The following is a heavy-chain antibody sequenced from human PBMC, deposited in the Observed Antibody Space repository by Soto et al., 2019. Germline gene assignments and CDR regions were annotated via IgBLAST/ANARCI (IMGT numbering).Heavy chain of an antibody. CDR3: AMDYGGNSFSNPYFDY. J-gene: IGHJ4*02. V-gene: IGHV5-51*01. D-gene: IGHD4-17*01. CDR2: IYPGDSDT. Sequence: GESLKISCKGSGYSFTSYWIGWVRQMPGKGLEWMGIIYPGDSDTRYSPSFQGQVTISADKSISTAYLQWSSLKASDTAMYYCAMDYGGNSFSNPYFDYWGQGTLVTVSS. CDR1: GYSFTSYW.